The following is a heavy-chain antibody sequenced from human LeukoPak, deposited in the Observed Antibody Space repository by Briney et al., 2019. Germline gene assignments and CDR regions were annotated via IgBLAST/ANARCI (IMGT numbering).Heavy chain of an antibody. CDR1: GGSFSGYY. D-gene: IGHD3-16*01. CDR3: ARGSGVYDYVWGSYNPIDP. CDR2: DNHSGST. J-gene: IGHJ5*02. V-gene: IGHV4-34*01. Sequence: SDTLSLTCAVYGGSFSGYYWSWIRQPPGKGLEWIGEDNHSGSTNYNPSLKSRVTISVDTSKNQFSLKLSSVTAAGTAVYYCARGSGVYDYVWGSYNPIDPWGQGTLVT.